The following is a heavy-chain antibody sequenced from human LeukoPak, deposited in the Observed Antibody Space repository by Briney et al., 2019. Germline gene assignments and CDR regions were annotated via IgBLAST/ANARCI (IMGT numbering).Heavy chain of an antibody. Sequence: SDTLSLTCTISGGSLSSYYWRWMRQPPGKGLEWIGYVDYRGNTNYNPSPKSRVTISIDTSKSLFSLKLNSVTAADTAVYYCARVEVGAANRQWYGMDVWGQGTTVTVSS. CDR2: VDYRGNT. J-gene: IGHJ6*02. CDR1: GGSLSSYY. V-gene: IGHV4-59*07. D-gene: IGHD2-15*01. CDR3: ARVEVGAANRQWYGMDV.